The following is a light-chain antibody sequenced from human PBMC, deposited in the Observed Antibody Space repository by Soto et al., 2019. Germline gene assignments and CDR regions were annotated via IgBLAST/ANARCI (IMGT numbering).Light chain of an antibody. Sequence: QSALTQPPSVSGAPGQRVTISCTGSSSNIGAGYDVHWYQQRPGPAPKLLIFGNTNRPSGVPDRFPGSKSGTSASLAITGLQAEDEGDYYCQSYDSTLSARYVFGTGTKVTVL. J-gene: IGLJ1*01. V-gene: IGLV1-40*01. CDR2: GNT. CDR3: QSYDSTLSARYV. CDR1: SSNIGAGYD.